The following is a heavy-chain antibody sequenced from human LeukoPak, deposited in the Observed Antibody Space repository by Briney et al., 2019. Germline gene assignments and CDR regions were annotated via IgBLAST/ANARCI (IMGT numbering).Heavy chain of an antibody. Sequence: GGSLGLSCAASGFTVSTNYLSWVRQAPGKGLEWVSIIYTGGSTYYADSVKGRFIISRDNSKSTVYLQMNSLRGEDTAVYYCARMESTTVTAIDYWGQGTLVTVSS. CDR3: ARMESTTVTAIDY. J-gene: IGHJ4*02. V-gene: IGHV3-66*01. CDR1: GFTVSTNY. D-gene: IGHD4-17*01. CDR2: IYTGGST.